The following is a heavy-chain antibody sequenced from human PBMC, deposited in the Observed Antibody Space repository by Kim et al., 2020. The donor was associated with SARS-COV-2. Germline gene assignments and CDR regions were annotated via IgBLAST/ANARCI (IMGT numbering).Heavy chain of an antibody. CDR3: ARDPYSSSWYSD. CDR1: GGSISSYY. V-gene: IGHV4-59*13. Sequence: SETLSLTCTVSGGSISSYYWSWIRQPPGKGLEWIGYIYYSGSTNYNPSLKSRVTISVDTSKNQFSLKLSSVTAADTAVYYCARDPYSSSWYSDWGQGTLVTVSS. J-gene: IGHJ4*02. D-gene: IGHD6-13*01. CDR2: IYYSGST.